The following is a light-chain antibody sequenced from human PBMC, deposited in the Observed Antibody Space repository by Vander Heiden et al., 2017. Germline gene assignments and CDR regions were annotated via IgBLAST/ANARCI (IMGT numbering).Light chain of an antibody. CDR3: QQYNNWPPGT. V-gene: IGKV3-15*01. J-gene: IGKJ4*01. CDR1: QSVSSN. Sequence: EIVMTQSPATLSVSPGERATLSCRASQSVSSNLACYQQKPGQAPRLLIYGASTRATGIPARFSGSGSGTEFTLTISSLQSEDSAVYYCQQYNNWPPGTFGGGTKVEIK. CDR2: GAS.